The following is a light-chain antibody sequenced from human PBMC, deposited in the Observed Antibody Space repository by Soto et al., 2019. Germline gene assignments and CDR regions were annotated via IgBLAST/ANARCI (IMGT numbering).Light chain of an antibody. V-gene: IGLV2-11*01. CDR3: CAYAGRFTVL. Sequence: QSVLTQPRSVSGSPGQSVTISCTGTSSDVGSYNYVSWYQQHPGKVPKLIIYDVSKRPSGVPDRFSGSRSGNTASLTISGLQADDEAEYYCCAYAGRFTVLFGGGTKLTVL. CDR1: SSDVGSYNY. J-gene: IGLJ2*01. CDR2: DVS.